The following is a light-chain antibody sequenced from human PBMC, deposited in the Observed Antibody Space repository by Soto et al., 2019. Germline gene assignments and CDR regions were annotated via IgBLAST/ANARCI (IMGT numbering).Light chain of an antibody. Sequence: QSALTQPASVSGSPGQSITISCTGTISDVGGYNYVSWYQQHPGKAPKLMIYEVSNRPSGVSNRFSGSKSGNTASLTISGLQAEDEADYYCSSYTSSSTLLYVFGTGTKLNVL. V-gene: IGLV2-14*01. CDR1: ISDVGGYNY. CDR3: SSYTSSSTLLYV. J-gene: IGLJ1*01. CDR2: EVS.